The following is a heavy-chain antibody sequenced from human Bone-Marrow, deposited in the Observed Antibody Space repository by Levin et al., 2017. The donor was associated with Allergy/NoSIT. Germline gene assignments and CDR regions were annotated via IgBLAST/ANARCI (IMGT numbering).Heavy chain of an antibody. CDR1: GLTVSSTS. D-gene: IGHD4-11*01. V-gene: IGHV3-53*01. Sequence: PGGSLRLSCAASGLTVSSTSMSWVRQAPGKGLEWISIFFSGDDTYYADSVKGRFTISRDNSKNTLYLQMSSLRAGDTALYYCARVASDYSDSDPEPHLYYYMDVWGKGTTVTVSS. CDR2: FFSGDDT. J-gene: IGHJ6*03. CDR3: ARVASDYSDSDPEPHLYYYMDV.